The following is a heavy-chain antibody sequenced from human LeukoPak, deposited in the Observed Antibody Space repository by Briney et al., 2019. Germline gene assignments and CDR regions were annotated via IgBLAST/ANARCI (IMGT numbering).Heavy chain of an antibody. CDR1: GFTFSSSA. CDR2: ISGSGDYT. V-gene: IGHV3-23*01. CDR3: AKENCSSTSCYRGH. Sequence: RTGGSLRLSCAASGFTFSSSAMSWVRQTPGKGLEWVSSISGSGDYTYYADSVKGRFTISRDNSKNTLYLQMNSLRAEDTAVYYCAKENCSSTSCYRGHWGQGTLVTVSS. J-gene: IGHJ4*02. D-gene: IGHD2-2*01.